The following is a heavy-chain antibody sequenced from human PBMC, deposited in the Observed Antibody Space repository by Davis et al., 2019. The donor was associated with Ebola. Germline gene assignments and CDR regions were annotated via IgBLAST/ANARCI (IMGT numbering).Heavy chain of an antibody. CDR2: ISGSGDNT. V-gene: IGHV3-23*01. Sequence: PGGSLRLSCAASGFTFSSYAMNWVRKAPGKGLEWVSSISGSGDNTYYADSVKGRFTVSRDNSKNTLYLQMNSLRAEDTAIYYCAKSNQWREYFNSWGQGTLVTVSS. J-gene: IGHJ4*02. CDR3: AKSNQWREYFNS. D-gene: IGHD6-19*01. CDR1: GFTFSSYA.